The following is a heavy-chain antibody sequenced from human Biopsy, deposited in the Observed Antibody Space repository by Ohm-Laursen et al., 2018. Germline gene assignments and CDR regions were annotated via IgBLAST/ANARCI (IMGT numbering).Heavy chain of an antibody. CDR3: ASGDIGGIGLDV. V-gene: IGHV1-69*04. J-gene: IGHJ6*02. CDR2: IIPILGTV. D-gene: IGHD3-10*01. Sequence: SVKVSCNASGDTFTTSAISWVRQVPGQGLDWMGRIIPILGTVDYGQNFQGRVTIRADTSTTFLELTSLRYDDTAVYYCASGDIGGIGLDVWGLGTTVIVSS. CDR1: GDTFTTSA.